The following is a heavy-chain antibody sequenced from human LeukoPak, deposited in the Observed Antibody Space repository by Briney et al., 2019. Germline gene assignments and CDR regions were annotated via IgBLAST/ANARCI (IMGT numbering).Heavy chain of an antibody. CDR2: IYYSGST. D-gene: IGHD5-18*01. CDR3: ANVDTAMVTDWGGYYYYYYMDV. Sequence: PSETLSLTCTVSGGSISSSSYYWGWIRQPPGKGLEWIGSIYYSGSTYYNPSLKSRVTISVDTSKNQFPLKLSSVTAADTAVYYCANVDTAMVTDWGGYYYYYYMDVWGKGTTVTVSS. CDR1: GGSISSSSYY. V-gene: IGHV4-39*06. J-gene: IGHJ6*03.